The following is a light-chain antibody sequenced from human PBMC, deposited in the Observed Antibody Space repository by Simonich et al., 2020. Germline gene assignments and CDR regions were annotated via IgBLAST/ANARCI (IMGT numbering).Light chain of an antibody. J-gene: IGKJ2*01. CDR1: QSLLHSNGYNY. CDR2: LGS. CDR3: MQALQTPYT. Sequence: DLVMTQSPLFLPFTPGEPASISSRSSQSLLHSNGYNYLDWYLQKPGPSPQLLIYLGSNLASGVPDRFGGSGSGTDFTLKISRVEAEDVGVYYCMQALQTPYTFGQGTKLEIK. V-gene: IGKV2-28*01.